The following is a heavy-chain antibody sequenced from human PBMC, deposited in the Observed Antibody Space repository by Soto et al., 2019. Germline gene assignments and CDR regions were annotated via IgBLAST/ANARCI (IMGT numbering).Heavy chain of an antibody. Sequence: KQSQTLSLTCAVYGGSFSGYYWSWIRQPPGKGLEWIGEINHSGSTNYNPSLKSRVTISVDTSKNQFSLKLSSVTAADTAVYYCARGEGEEYSSGWLDYWGQGTLVTVSS. CDR3: ARGEGEEYSSGWLDY. CDR2: INHSGST. D-gene: IGHD6-19*01. V-gene: IGHV4-34*01. J-gene: IGHJ4*02. CDR1: GGSFSGYY.